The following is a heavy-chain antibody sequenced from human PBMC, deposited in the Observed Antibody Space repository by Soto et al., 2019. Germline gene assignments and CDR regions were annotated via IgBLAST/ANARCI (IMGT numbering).Heavy chain of an antibody. CDR3: VTWGGIEARNLDH. CDR1: GFPFSNHA. V-gene: IGHV3-64D*06. Sequence: GGSLRLSCSASGFPFSNHAMHWVRQAPGKGLEYVSAINYNGGTTYYVDSVKGRFTTSRDNSKNTLYLQMSSLKVEDTAMYHCVTWGGIEARNLDHWGQGTLVTVSS. CDR2: INYNGGTT. J-gene: IGHJ4*02. D-gene: IGHD6-6*01.